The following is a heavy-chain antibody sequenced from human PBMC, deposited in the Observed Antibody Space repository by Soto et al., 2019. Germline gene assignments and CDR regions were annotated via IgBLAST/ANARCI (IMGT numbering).Heavy chain of an antibody. CDR3: AKDEPGYSSSCRSCDY. CDR1: GFTFSSYA. CDR2: ISGSGGST. D-gene: IGHD6-13*01. Sequence: VGSLRLSGAASGFTFSSYAMSWVRQAPGKGLEWVSAISGSGGSTYYADSVKGRFTISRDNSKNTLYLQMNSLRAEDTAVYYCAKDEPGYSSSCRSCDYWGQGTLVTVSS. V-gene: IGHV3-23*01. J-gene: IGHJ4*02.